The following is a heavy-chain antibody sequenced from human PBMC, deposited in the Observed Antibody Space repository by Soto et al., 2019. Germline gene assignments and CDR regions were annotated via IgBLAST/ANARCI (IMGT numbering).Heavy chain of an antibody. V-gene: IGHV4-31*03. CDR3: ARDVWNDFWSGYLGPNYYYYGMDV. Sequence: SETLSLTCTVSGGSISSGGYYWSWIRQHPGKGLEWIGYIYYSGSTYYNPSLKSRVTISVDTSKNQFSLKLSSVTAADTAVYYCARDVWNDFWSGYLGPNYYYYGMDVWGQGTTVTVSS. CDR2: IYYSGST. CDR1: GGSISSGGYY. J-gene: IGHJ6*02. D-gene: IGHD3-3*01.